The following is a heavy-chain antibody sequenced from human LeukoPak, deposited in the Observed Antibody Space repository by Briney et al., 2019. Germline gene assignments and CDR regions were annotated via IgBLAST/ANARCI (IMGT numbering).Heavy chain of an antibody. CDR1: GGSISSNYYY. CDR3: ASEYCSGDSCEGGHFDY. Sequence: SETLSLTCTVSGGSISSNYYYWGWIRQPPGKGLEWIGSIYYSGHTYYNPSLKSRVTISVDTSNNQFSLKLSSVTAADTAIYYCASEYCSGDSCEGGHFDYWGQGTLVTVSS. J-gene: IGHJ4*02. V-gene: IGHV4-39*07. CDR2: IYYSGHT. D-gene: IGHD2-15*01.